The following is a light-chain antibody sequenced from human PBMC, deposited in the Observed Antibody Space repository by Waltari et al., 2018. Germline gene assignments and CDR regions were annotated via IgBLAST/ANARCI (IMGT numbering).Light chain of an antibody. CDR3: MQGLRTPYT. CDR2: AGS. J-gene: IGKJ2*01. V-gene: IGKV2-28*01. CDR1: QSLLYSAGYSY. Sequence: DIVLTQSPLSLPVTPGEPASISCRSSQSLLYSAGYSYLECYLQKPGQSPQLLIYAGSSRASGVPDRFSGSVSGTDFTLRISRVDADDVGVYYCMQGLRTPYTFGQGTKLEIK.